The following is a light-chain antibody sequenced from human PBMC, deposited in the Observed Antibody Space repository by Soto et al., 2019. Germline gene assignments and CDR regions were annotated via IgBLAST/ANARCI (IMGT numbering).Light chain of an antibody. CDR3: QQYNSYPCT. CDR1: QSVSSN. CDR2: GAS. Sequence: EIVMTQPPATLSVSPGERATLSCRASQSVSSNLAWYQQKPGQAPRLLIYGASNRATGIAARFSGSGSGTEFTLTITSLQPDDFATYYCQQYNSYPCTFGQGTKVDIK. V-gene: IGKV3D-15*01. J-gene: IGKJ1*01.